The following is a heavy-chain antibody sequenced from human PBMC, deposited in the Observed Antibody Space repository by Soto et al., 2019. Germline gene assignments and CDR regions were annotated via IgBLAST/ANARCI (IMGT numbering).Heavy chain of an antibody. CDR2: INAGYGNT. J-gene: IGHJ4*02. V-gene: IGHV1-3*01. Sequence: SVKVSCKASGYTFCSYAMHWVRQAPGQRLEWMGWINAGYGNTKSSQKFQDRVTISRDTSASTAYMELTSLRSEDTAVYYCARDTGDGTFDFWGQGTLVTVSS. D-gene: IGHD7-27*01. CDR1: GYTFCSYA. CDR3: ARDTGDGTFDF.